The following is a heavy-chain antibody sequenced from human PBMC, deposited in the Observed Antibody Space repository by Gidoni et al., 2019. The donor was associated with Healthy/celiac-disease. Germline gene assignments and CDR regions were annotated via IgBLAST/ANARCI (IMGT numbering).Heavy chain of an antibody. V-gene: IGHV3-23*01. D-gene: IGHD3-3*01. Sequence: VSAISGSGGSTYYADSVQGRFTISRDTSTNTLYLQMNSLRAEDTAVYYCAKPYYDFWSGYLCPFDPWGQGTLVTVSS. CDR3: AKPYYDFWSGYLCPFDP. J-gene: IGHJ5*02. CDR2: ISGSGGST.